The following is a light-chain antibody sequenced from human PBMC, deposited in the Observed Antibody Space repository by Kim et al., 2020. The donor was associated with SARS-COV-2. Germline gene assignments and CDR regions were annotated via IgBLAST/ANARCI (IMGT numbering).Light chain of an antibody. CDR2: DNN. CDR3: GTWDDSLSAGWV. J-gene: IGLJ3*02. V-gene: IGLV1-51*01. CDR1: SSNIGNNF. Sequence: QSVLTQPPSVSAAPGQKVTISCSGSSSNIGNNFVSWYQQLPGTAPKLLIYDNNIRPSGIPDRFSGSKSGTSATLGITGLQTGDEADYYCGTWDDSLSAGWVFGGGTQLIVL.